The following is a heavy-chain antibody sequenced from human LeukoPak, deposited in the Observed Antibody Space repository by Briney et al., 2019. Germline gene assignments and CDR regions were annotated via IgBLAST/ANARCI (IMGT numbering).Heavy chain of an antibody. D-gene: IGHD1-26*01. CDR2: IRRSGSTM. Sequence: AGSLRLSCALSGFTFSSNEMNWVRPAPGKGLEWVSYIRRSGSTMYYADSVKGRFTISRDNAKNSLYLQMNSLRAEDTAVYYCARGLYSGSYFYYYYYMDVWGKGTTVTVSS. V-gene: IGHV3-48*03. J-gene: IGHJ6*03. CDR3: ARGLYSGSYFYYYYYMDV. CDR1: GFTFSSNE.